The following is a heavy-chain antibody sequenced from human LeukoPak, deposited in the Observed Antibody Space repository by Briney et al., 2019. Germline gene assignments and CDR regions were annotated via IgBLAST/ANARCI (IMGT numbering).Heavy chain of an antibody. V-gene: IGHV3-48*01. Sequence: PGGSLRLSCAASGFTFSTYNMNWVRQAPGKGLEWISYINADSSTIQYADSVRGRFTTSRDNAKNSLYLQMNSLRAEDTAVYYCAKDTTPPKAGFDPWGQGTLVTVSS. J-gene: IGHJ5*02. D-gene: IGHD1-14*01. CDR1: GFTFSTYN. CDR3: AKDTTPPKAGFDP. CDR2: INADSSTI.